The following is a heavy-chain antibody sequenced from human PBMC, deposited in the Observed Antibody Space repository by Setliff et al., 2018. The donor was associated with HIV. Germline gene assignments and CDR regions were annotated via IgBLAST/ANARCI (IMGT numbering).Heavy chain of an antibody. CDR3: ARDPRSGYDSDTAMVTVYYYYMDV. Sequence: ASVKVCCKASGYTFINFGITWVRQAPGQGLEWVGYISGYNGNTKYAQNVQGRVTMTTDTSTSTAYMELRSLRYDDTAVYYCARDPRSGYDSDTAMVTVYYYYMDVWGKGTTVTVSS. CDR2: ISGYNGNT. CDR1: GYTFINFG. J-gene: IGHJ6*03. V-gene: IGHV1-18*04. D-gene: IGHD5-18*01.